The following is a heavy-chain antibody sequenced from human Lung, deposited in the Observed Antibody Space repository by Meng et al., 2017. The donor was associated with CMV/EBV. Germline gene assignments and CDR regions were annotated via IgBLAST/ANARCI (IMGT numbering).Heavy chain of an antibody. D-gene: IGHD2-2*01. V-gene: IGHV3-23*03. J-gene: IGHJ6*02. CDR1: GFSFSSYA. CDR2: IYSGGSDT. CDR3: AKVYTSTNWGYYYGMDV. Sequence: SCAASGFSFSSYAMNWVRQAPGRGLEWVSLIYSGGSDTYYVDSVKGRFTISRDDSKNTLYLQMHRLAADDTAIYYCAKVYTSTNWGYYYGMDVWXQGTTVTVSS.